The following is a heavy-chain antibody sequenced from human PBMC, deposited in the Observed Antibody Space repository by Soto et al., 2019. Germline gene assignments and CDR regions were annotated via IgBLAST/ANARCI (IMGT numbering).Heavy chain of an antibody. CDR3: ARVGWDGTASAEYFQH. CDR1: GFTFSSYA. CDR2: ISYDGSNK. V-gene: IGHV3-30-3*01. D-gene: IGHD1-26*01. Sequence: QVQLVESGGGVVQPGRSLRLSCAASGFTFSSYAMHWVRQAPGKGLEWVAVISYDGSNKYYADSVKGRFTISRDNSKNSLYLQLNSVRAEDKAVYYCARVGWDGTASAEYFQHWGQGTLVTVSS. J-gene: IGHJ1*01.